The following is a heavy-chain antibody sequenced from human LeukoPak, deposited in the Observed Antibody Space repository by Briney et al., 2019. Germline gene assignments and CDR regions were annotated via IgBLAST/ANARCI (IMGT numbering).Heavy chain of an antibody. J-gene: IGHJ4*02. Sequence: PSETLSLTCTVSGGSISSSSYYWGWIRQPPGKGLEWIGSIYYSGSTYYNPSLKSRVTISVDTSKNQFSLKLSSVTAADTAVYYCARRSKGIAAAGRVDYWGQGTLVTVSS. CDR3: ARRSKGIAAAGRVDY. CDR1: GGSISSSSYY. V-gene: IGHV4-39*01. CDR2: IYYSGST. D-gene: IGHD6-13*01.